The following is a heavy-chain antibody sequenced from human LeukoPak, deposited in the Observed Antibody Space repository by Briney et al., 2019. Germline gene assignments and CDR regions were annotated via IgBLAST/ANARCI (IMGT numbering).Heavy chain of an antibody. CDR3: ARSPSLRYFDLTRRGYFDY. J-gene: IGHJ4*02. V-gene: IGHV1-8*01. D-gene: IGHD3-9*01. CDR1: GYTFTSYD. CDR2: MNPNSGNT. Sequence: ASVKVSCKASGYTFTSYDINWVRQATGQGLEGMGWMNPNSGNTGYAQKFQGRVTITKNTSISTAYIELRRLRSEDTAVYYCARSPSLRYFDLTRRGYFDYWGQGTLVTVSS.